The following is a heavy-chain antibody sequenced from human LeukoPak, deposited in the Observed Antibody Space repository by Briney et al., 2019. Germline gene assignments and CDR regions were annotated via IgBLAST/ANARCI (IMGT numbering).Heavy chain of an antibody. Sequence: SETLSLTCAVYGGSFSGYYWSWIRQPPGEGLEWIGEINHSGSTNYNPSLKSRVTISVDTSKNQFSLKLSSVTAADTAVYYCAGERGPDIVVVPAAMVPFDYWGQGTLVTVSS. V-gene: IGHV4-34*01. D-gene: IGHD2-2*01. CDR1: GGSFSGYY. CDR3: AGERGPDIVVVPAAMVPFDY. J-gene: IGHJ4*02. CDR2: INHSGST.